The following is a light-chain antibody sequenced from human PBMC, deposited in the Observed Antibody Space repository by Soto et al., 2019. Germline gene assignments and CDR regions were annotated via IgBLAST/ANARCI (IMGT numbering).Light chain of an antibody. J-gene: IGLJ3*02. Sequence: QAVVTQPPSVSAASGQKVTISCSGSSSNIGNSYISWYQQLPGTAPKLLIYENNKRPSGIPDRFSGSKSGTSATLGITGLQTGDEADYYCETWDSTLGAGVFGGGTKVTVL. CDR1: SSNIGNSY. V-gene: IGLV1-51*02. CDR3: ETWDSTLGAGV. CDR2: ENN.